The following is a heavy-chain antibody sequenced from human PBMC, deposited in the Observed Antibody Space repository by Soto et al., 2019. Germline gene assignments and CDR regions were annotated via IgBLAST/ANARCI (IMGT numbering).Heavy chain of an antibody. CDR2: INDSGDI. D-gene: IGHD3-10*01. CDR3: ARGLILWFGELSRRGGYYYYMDV. CDR1: GGSFSGYQ. Sequence: QVQLQQWGAGLLKPSETLSLTCAVYGGSFSGYQWSWIRQTPGKGLEWIGGINDSGDITYNPSLKSRVTILVDSPKKQISLRLRSVTAADTAVYYCARGLILWFGELSRRGGYYYYMDVWGKGTTVTVSS. J-gene: IGHJ6*03. V-gene: IGHV4-34*01.